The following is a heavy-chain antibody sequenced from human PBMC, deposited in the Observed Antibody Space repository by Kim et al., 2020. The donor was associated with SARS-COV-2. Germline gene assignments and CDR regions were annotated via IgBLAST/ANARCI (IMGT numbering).Heavy chain of an antibody. V-gene: IGHV3-33*01. J-gene: IGHJ3*02. CDR2: IWYDGSNK. CDR3: AGDYYGSGSYYTNDAFDI. CDR1: GFTFSSYG. D-gene: IGHD3-10*01. Sequence: GGSLRLSCAASGFTFSSYGMHWVRQAPGKGLEWVAVIWYDGSNKYYADSVKGRFTISRDNSKNTLYLQMNSLRAEDTAVYYCAGDYYGSGSYYTNDAFDIWGQGTMVTVSS.